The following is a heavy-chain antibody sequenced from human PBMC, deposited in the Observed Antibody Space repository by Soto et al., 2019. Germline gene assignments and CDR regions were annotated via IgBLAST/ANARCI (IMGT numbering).Heavy chain of an antibody. Sequence: KLYWTGAGYALTSDPMHCVRQAPGQRLEWMGWINAGNGNTKYSQKFQGRVTITRDTSASTVYMELSSLRSEDTAVYYCARGQWLVPGYWGQGTLGTVSS. D-gene: IGHD6-19*01. CDR2: INAGNGNT. CDR3: ARGQWLVPGY. J-gene: IGHJ4*02. V-gene: IGHV1-3*01. CDR1: GYALTSDP.